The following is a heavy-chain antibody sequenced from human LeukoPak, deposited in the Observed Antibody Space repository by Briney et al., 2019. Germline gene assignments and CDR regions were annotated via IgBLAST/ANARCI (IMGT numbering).Heavy chain of an antibody. CDR2: IYPGDSDA. Sequence: GESLQISCKGSGYSFTSYWIGWVRQMPGKGLEWMGIIYPGDSDARYSPAFQGQVTISVDTSINTAYLQWSSLKASDTAVYYCARAGKSTGWFTYKANWFDPWGQGTLVTVSS. V-gene: IGHV5-51*01. J-gene: IGHJ5*02. CDR1: GYSFTSYW. D-gene: IGHD2-8*02. CDR3: ARAGKSTGWFTYKANWFDP.